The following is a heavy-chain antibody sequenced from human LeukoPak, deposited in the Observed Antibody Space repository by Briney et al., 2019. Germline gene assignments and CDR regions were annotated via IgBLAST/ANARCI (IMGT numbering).Heavy chain of an antibody. CDR2: IKQDGSDK. Sequence: GGSLRLSCAASGFTFSAYWMSWVRQIPGKGLEWVANIKQDGSDKYYVDSVKGRLTISRDNAKNSLYVQMNSLRAEDAAVYYCARAHSSGYFWAYYFDYWGQGTLVTVSS. CDR3: ARAHSSGYFWAYYFDY. CDR1: GFTFSAYW. V-gene: IGHV3-7*03. J-gene: IGHJ4*02. D-gene: IGHD3-22*01.